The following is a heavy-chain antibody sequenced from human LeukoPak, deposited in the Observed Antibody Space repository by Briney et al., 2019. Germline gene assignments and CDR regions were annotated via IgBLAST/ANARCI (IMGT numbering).Heavy chain of an antibody. D-gene: IGHD4-17*01. Sequence: VASVKVSCKVSGYTLTELSMHWVRQAPGKGLEWMGGFDPEDGETIYAQKFQGRVTMTEDTSTDTAYMELSSLRSEDTAVYYCASINLHDYASHYFDYWGQGTLVTVSP. V-gene: IGHV1-24*01. J-gene: IGHJ4*02. CDR3: ASINLHDYASHYFDY. CDR1: GYTLTELS. CDR2: FDPEDGET.